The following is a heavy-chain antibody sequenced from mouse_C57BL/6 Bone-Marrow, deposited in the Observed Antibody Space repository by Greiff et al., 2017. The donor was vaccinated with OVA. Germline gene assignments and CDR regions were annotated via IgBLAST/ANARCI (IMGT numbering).Heavy chain of an antibody. CDR2: IYPGDGDT. CDR1: GYAFSSSW. D-gene: IGHD1-1*01. Sequence: QVQLQQSGPELVKPGASVKISCKASGYAFSSSWMNWVKQRPGKGLEWIGRIYPGDGDTNYNGKFKGKATLTAVKSSSTAYMQLSSLTSEDSAVYFCARRTTVVSNYAMDYWGQGTSVTVSS. V-gene: IGHV1-82*01. J-gene: IGHJ4*01. CDR3: ARRTTVVSNYAMDY.